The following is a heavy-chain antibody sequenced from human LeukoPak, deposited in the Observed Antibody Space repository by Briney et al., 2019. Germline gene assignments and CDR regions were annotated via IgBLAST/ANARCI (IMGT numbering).Heavy chain of an antibody. J-gene: IGHJ4*02. CDR1: GGTFSSYA. V-gene: IGHV1-69*06. CDR2: IIPIFGTA. CDR3: ASTYYYGSGGDY. Sequence: SVKVSCKASGGTFSSYAISWVRQAPGQGLEWMGGIIPIFGTANYAQKFQGRVTITADKSTSTAYMELSSLRSEDTAVYYCASTYYYGSGGDYWGQGTLVTVSS. D-gene: IGHD3-10*01.